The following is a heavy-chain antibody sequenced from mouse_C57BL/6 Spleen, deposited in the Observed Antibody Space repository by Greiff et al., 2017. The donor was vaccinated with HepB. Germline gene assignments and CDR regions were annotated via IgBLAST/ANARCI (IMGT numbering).Heavy chain of an antibody. V-gene: IGHV14-4*01. D-gene: IGHD2-3*01. CDR2: IDPENGDT. Sequence: EVQLQQSGAELVRPGASVKLSCTASGFNIKDDYMHWVKQRPEQGLEWIGWIDPENGDTEYASKFQGKATITADTSSNTAYLQLSSLTSEDTAVYYCTTYDGYYHFAYWGQGTLVTVSA. CDR1: GFNIKDDY. CDR3: TTYDGYYHFAY. J-gene: IGHJ3*01.